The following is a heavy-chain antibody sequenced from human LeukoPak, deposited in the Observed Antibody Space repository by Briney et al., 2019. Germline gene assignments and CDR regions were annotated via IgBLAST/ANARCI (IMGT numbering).Heavy chain of an antibody. J-gene: IGHJ5*02. V-gene: IGHV6-1*01. Sequence: SQTLSLTCAISGDSVSSDSGAWIWIRQSPSRGLEWLGRTYYRSKWYRDYAVSLKSRIAINPDTFKNQFSLQLNSVTPEDTAVYYCARGAPPSTAGFDPWGQGTLVTVSS. CDR2: TYYRSKWYR. CDR1: GDSVSSDSGA. CDR3: ARGAPPSTAGFDP.